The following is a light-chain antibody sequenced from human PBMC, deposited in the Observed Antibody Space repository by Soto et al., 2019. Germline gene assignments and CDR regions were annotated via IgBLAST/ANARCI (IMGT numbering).Light chain of an antibody. CDR2: DVS. CDR1: SSDIGGYNY. V-gene: IGLV2-11*01. Sequence: QSVLTQPPSVAGSPGQSVTISCTGTSSDIGGYNYVSWYQQLPGKAPKLMIYDVSNRPLGVPDRFSGSNSGNTASLTISGLQAEDEADYYCCSYAGTIHVFGTGTKLTFL. J-gene: IGLJ1*01. CDR3: CSYAGTIHV.